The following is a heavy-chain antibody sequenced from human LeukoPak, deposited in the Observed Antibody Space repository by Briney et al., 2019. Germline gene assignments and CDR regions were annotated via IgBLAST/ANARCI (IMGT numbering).Heavy chain of an antibody. D-gene: IGHD1-26*01. CDR1: GVSISSYY. CDR2: IYYSGST. V-gene: IGHV4-59*01. Sequence: PSETLSLTCTVSGVSISSYYWSWIRQPPGKGLEWIGYIYYSGSTNYNPSLKSRVTISVDTSKNQFSLKLSSVTAADTAVYYCARVGATPYYYYYMDVWGKGTTVTVSS. J-gene: IGHJ6*03. CDR3: ARVGATPYYYYYMDV.